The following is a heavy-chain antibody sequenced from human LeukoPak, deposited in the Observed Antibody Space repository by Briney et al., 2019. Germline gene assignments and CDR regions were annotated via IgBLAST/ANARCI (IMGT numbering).Heavy chain of an antibody. V-gene: IGHV4-59*01. D-gene: IGHD5-24*01. J-gene: IGHJ5*02. Sequence: SETLSLTCTVSGGSISSYYWSWIRQPPGKGLEWIGYIYYSGGTTYNPSLKSRVTISVDTSKNQFSLKLTSVTAADTAVYYCARGRDGYPLGWFDPWGQGTLVTVSS. CDR1: GGSISSYY. CDR3: ARGRDGYPLGWFDP. CDR2: IYYSGGT.